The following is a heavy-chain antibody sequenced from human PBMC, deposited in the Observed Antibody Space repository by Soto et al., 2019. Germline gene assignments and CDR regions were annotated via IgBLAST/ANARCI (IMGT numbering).Heavy chain of an antibody. CDR1: GFTFGDYG. CDR3: ARQFYYDDSGYEYFDY. V-gene: IGHV3-20*04. CDR2: INWNGRNS. Sequence: GGSLRLSCAASGFTFGDYGMSWVRQVPGKGLEWVSGINWNGRNSGYADYVKGRFTTSRDNAKNFLYLQMNSLRAEDTALYYCARQFYYDDSGYEYFDYWGQGT. D-gene: IGHD3-22*01. J-gene: IGHJ4*02.